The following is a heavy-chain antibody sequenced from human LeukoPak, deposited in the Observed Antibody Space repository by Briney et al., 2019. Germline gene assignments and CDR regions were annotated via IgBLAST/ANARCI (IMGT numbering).Heavy chain of an antibody. J-gene: IGHJ6*02. CDR3: AKGGIEDYYGMDV. CDR1: GFTFDDYG. CDR2: ISWNSGSI. Sequence: PGRSLRLSCAASGFTFDDYGMHWVRQAPGKGLEWVSGISWNSGSIDFADSVKGRFTISRDNAKNSLYLQMNSLRAEDTAVYYCAKGGIEDYYGMDVWGQGTTVTVSS. V-gene: IGHV3-9*01. D-gene: IGHD3-10*01.